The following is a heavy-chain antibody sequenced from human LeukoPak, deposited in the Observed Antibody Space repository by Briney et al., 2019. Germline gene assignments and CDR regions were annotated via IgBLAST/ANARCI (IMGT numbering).Heavy chain of an antibody. V-gene: IGHV4-59*01. J-gene: IGHJ4*02. Sequence: SETLSLTCTVSGGSISSYYWSWIRQPPGRGLEWIGYIYYSGGTNYNPSLKSRVTISLDTSKNQFSLKLTSVTTADTAVYYCARSPQHSNTWIFDYWGQGTLVTVSS. CDR1: GGSISSYY. CDR2: IYYSGGT. CDR3: ARSPQHSNTWIFDY. D-gene: IGHD6-13*01.